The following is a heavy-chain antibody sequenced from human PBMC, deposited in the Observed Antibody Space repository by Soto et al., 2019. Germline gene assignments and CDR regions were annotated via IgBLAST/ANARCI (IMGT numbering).Heavy chain of an antibody. D-gene: IGHD3-3*01. Sequence: PGGSLRLSCAASGFYLSNTWIHWIRQVPGKGLVWVSRINSDGSSITYADSVKGRFTISRDNAKNTLYLQMSSLRVEDTAVYYCAKDWYYTIDYWGQGTPVTVSS. V-gene: IGHV3-74*01. J-gene: IGHJ4*02. CDR2: INSDGSSI. CDR3: AKDWYYTIDY. CDR1: GFYLSNTW.